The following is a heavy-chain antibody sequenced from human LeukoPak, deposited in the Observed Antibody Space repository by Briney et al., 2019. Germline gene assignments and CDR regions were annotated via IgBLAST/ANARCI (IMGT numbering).Heavy chain of an antibody. CDR2: IRSKAYGGTT. CDR1: GFTFGDYA. Sequence: GGSLRLSCTASGFTFGDYAMSWVRQAPGKGLEWVGFIRSKAYGGTTEYAASVKGRFTISRDDSKSIAYLQMNSLKTEDTAVYYCTRVDYDFWSGYWPDDYWGQGTLVTVSS. CDR3: TRVDYDFWSGYWPDDY. D-gene: IGHD3-3*01. J-gene: IGHJ4*02. V-gene: IGHV3-49*04.